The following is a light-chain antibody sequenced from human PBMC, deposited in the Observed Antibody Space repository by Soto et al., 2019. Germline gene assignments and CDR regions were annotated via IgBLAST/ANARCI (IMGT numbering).Light chain of an antibody. J-gene: IGKJ1*01. CDR2: AAS. CDR1: QGISSY. Sequence: AFRMTPSPSSFSASTGDRVTITCRASQGISSYLAWYQQKPGKAPKLVIYAASTLQSGVPSRFGGRGSWTDFTLTISGLQSEDVATYYCQQYYSYPRTFGQGTKVESK. V-gene: IGKV1-8*01. CDR3: QQYYSYPRT.